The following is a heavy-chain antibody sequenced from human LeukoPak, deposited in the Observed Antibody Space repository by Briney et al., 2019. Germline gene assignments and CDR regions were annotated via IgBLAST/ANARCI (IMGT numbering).Heavy chain of an antibody. V-gene: IGHV3-48*03. CDR3: ARATYYYDSSGYWVFDY. D-gene: IGHD3-22*01. J-gene: IGHJ4*02. Sequence: PGGSLRLSCAASGFSFSSYEMNWVRQAPGKGLEWVSYISSSGSTIYYADSVKGRFTISRDNAKNSLYLQMNSLRAEGTAVYYCARATYYYDSSGYWVFDYWGQGTLVTVSS. CDR1: GFSFSSYE. CDR2: ISSSGSTI.